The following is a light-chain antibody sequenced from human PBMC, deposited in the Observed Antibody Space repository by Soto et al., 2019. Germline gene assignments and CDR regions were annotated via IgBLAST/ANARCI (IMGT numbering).Light chain of an antibody. J-gene: IGKJ1*01. Sequence: DVVMTQSPLSLPVTLGQPASISCRSSQSLIHSDGNNYLNWLQQRPGKSPRRRIYDVSDRDSGVRDRYVGSGSGTNLNLKISRAGAEDVSVSDCMQSTHWPWTFGQGTEVEIK. CDR2: DVS. CDR3: MQSTHWPWT. CDR1: QSLIHSDGNNY. V-gene: IGKV2-30*02.